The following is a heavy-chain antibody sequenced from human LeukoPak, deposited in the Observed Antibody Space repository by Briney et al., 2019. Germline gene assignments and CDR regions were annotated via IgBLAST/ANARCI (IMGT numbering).Heavy chain of an antibody. CDR1: GFTFSSYA. J-gene: IGHJ4*02. V-gene: IGHV3-23*01. CDR2: ISSSGGST. D-gene: IGHD3-22*01. Sequence: PGGSLRLPCAASGFTFSSYAMSWVRQAPGKGLEWVSAISSSGGSTDYADSVKGRFTISRDNSKNTLYLQMNSLRAEDTAVYYCARDLAQVVILDYWGQGTLVTVSS. CDR3: ARDLAQVVILDY.